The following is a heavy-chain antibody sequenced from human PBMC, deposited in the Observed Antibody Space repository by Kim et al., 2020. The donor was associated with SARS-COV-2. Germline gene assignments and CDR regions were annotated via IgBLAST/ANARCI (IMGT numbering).Heavy chain of an antibody. CDR1: GFTVSSNY. Sequence: GGSLRLSCAASGFTVSSNYMSWVRQAPGKGLEWVSVIYSGGSTYYADSVKGRFTISRDNSKNTLYLQMNSLRAEDTAVYYCARDQTRVGYYYGSGSYYNKGVDYYYYYGMDVWGQGTTVTVSS. D-gene: IGHD3-10*01. V-gene: IGHV3-66*01. CDR3: ARDQTRVGYYYGSGSYYNKGVDYYYYYGMDV. J-gene: IGHJ6*02. CDR2: IYSGGST.